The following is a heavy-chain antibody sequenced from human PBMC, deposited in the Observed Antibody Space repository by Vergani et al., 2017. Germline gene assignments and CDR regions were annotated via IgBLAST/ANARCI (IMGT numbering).Heavy chain of an antibody. V-gene: IGHV4-61*02. D-gene: IGHD2-2*01. CDR3: TTDRDVVVPAALSDAFDI. CDR2: IYTSGST. Sequence: QVQLQESGPGLVKPSETLSLTCTVSGGSISSGSYYWSWIRQPAGKGLEWIGRIYTSGSTNYNPSLKSRVTISVDTSKNQFSLKLSSVTAADTAVYYCTTDRDVVVPAALSDAFDIWGQGTMVTVSS. CDR1: GGSISSGSYY. J-gene: IGHJ3*02.